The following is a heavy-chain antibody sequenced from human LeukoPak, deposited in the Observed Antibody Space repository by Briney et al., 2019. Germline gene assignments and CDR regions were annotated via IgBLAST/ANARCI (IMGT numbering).Heavy chain of an antibody. CDR2: IYYSGST. D-gene: IGHD6-13*01. V-gene: IGHV4-59*01. CDR3: ARVGDSSSWPTFDY. Sequence: SETLSLTCTVSGGSISRYYWSWIRQPPGKGLEWIGYIYYSGSTNYNPSLKSRVTISVDTSKNQFSLKLSSVTAADTAVYYCARVGDSSSWPTFDYWGQGTLVTVSS. CDR1: GGSISRYY. J-gene: IGHJ4*02.